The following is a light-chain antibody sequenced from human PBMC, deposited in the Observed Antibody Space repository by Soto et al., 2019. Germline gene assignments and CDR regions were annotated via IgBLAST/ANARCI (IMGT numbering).Light chain of an antibody. CDR2: DNN. CDR1: SSNIGSNT. V-gene: IGLV1-51*01. J-gene: IGLJ3*02. Sequence: QSVLTQPPSASGTPGQRVTISCSGSSSNIGSNTVNWYQQVAGTAPKLLIFDNNKRPSGIPDRFSGSKSGTSATLGIAGLQTGDAADYYCATWDSSLSAWLFGGGTQLTVL. CDR3: ATWDSSLSAWL.